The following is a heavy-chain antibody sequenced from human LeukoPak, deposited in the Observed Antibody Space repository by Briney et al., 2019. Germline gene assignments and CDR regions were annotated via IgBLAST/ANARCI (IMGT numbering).Heavy chain of an antibody. D-gene: IGHD3-16*01. J-gene: IGHJ4*02. V-gene: IGHV4-61*02. CDR1: GGSISSGSYY. Sequence: SETLSLTCTVSGGSISSGSYYWSWIRQPAGKGLEWIGRIYTSGSTNHNPSLKSRVTISVDTSKNQFSLKLSSVTAADTAVYYCARVNDYVWGSNFDYWGQGTLVTVSS. CDR2: IYTSGST. CDR3: ARVNDYVWGSNFDY.